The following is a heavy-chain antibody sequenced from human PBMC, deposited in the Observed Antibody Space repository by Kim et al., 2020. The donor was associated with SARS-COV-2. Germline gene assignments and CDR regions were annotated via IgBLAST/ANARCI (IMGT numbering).Heavy chain of an antibody. V-gene: IGHV1-2*02. CDR3: ARDFSGGYSYGYYYYYGMDV. D-gene: IGHD5-18*01. CDR1: GYTFTGYY. Sequence: ASVKVSCKASGYTFTGYYMHWVRQAPGQGLEWMGWINPNSGGTNYAQKFQGRVTMTRDTSISTAYMELSRLRSDDTAVYYCARDFSGGYSYGYYYYYGMDVWGQGTTVTVSS. CDR2: INPNSGGT. J-gene: IGHJ6*02.